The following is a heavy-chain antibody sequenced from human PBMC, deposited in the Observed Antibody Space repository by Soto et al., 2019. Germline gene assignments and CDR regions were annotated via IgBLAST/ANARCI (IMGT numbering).Heavy chain of an antibody. CDR1: GGSFSGYY. CDR3: ARGLSRQWFGEIRRYYFDY. D-gene: IGHD3-10*01. V-gene: IGHV4-34*01. CDR2: INHSGST. Sequence: SETLSLTCAVYGGSFSGYYWSWIRQPPGKGLEWIGEINHSGSTNYNPSLKSRVTISVDTSKNQFSLKLSSVTAADTAVYYCARGLSRQWFGEIRRYYFDYWGQGTLVTVSS. J-gene: IGHJ4*02.